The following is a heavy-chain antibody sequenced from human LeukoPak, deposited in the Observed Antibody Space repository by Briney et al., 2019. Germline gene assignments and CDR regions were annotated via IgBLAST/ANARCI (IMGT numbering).Heavy chain of an antibody. CDR3: ARDSKLYCSSTSCYMDV. CDR1: GFTFSSYS. J-gene: IGHJ6*04. D-gene: IGHD2-2*01. Sequence: PGGSLRLSCAASGFTFSSYSMNWVRQAPGKGLEWVSSISSSSTSIYYADSVKGRFTISRDNAKNSLYLQVNGLGAEDTAVYYCARDSKLYCSSTSCYMDVWGKGTTVTVSS. CDR2: ISSSSTSI. V-gene: IGHV3-21*01.